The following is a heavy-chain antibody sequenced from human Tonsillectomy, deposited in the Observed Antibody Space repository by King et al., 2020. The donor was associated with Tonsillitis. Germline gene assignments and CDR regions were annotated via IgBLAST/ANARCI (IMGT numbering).Heavy chain of an antibody. CDR3: AGDFGDIYCNNGVCPSGY. J-gene: IGHJ4*02. Sequence: EVQLVESGGGLVKPGGSLRLSCAASGFTFSSYSMNWVRQAPGKGLEWGSSISSSSSYIYYADSVKGRFTISRDNAKNSLYLQMNSLRAEDTAVYYCAGDFGDIYCNNGVCPSGYWGQGTLVTVSS. CDR1: GFTFSSYS. CDR2: ISSSSSYI. D-gene: IGHD2-8*01. V-gene: IGHV3-21*01.